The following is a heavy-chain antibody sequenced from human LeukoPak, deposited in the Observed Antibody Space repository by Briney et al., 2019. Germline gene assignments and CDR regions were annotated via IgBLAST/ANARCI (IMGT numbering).Heavy chain of an antibody. CDR3: ARGNPFRYYYGSGSSNWFDP. D-gene: IGHD3-10*01. Sequence: PSETLSLTCAVYGGSFSSYYWSWIRQPPGKGLEWIGYIYYSGSTNYNPSLKSRVSISVDTSKNQFSLKLSSVTAADTAVYYCARGNPFRYYYGSGSSNWFDPWGQGTLVTVSS. V-gene: IGHV4-59*01. J-gene: IGHJ5*02. CDR1: GGSFSSYY. CDR2: IYYSGST.